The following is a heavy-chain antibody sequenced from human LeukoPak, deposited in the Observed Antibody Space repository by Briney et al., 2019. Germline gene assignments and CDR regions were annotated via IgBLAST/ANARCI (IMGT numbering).Heavy chain of an antibody. Sequence: GGSLRLSCAASGFTFSGYWMHWVRQVPGRGLVWVSRINRDGSITEYADSVKGRFTISRDNAKSTLYLQMNSLRAEDTAVYYCARDVGYGMNVWGQGTTVTVSS. CDR1: GFTFSGYW. CDR2: INRDGSIT. CDR3: ARDVGYGMNV. D-gene: IGHD2-15*01. V-gene: IGHV3-74*03. J-gene: IGHJ6*02.